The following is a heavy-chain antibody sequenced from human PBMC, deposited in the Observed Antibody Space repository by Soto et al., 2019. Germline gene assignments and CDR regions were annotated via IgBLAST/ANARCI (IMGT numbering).Heavy chain of an antibody. D-gene: IGHD2-15*01. CDR2: VSHDGTLY. J-gene: IGHJ4*02. CDR1: GFIYSSCA. V-gene: IGHV3-30*18. Sequence: QVQLVESGGGVVQPGRSLRLSCSASGFIYSSCAMHSVRQVPGKGLEWLAVVSHDGTLYPYADSVKGRFTISRDNSRKMLYLQMNSLRPDDTAVYYCVKDRSDTWSFDYWGQGTLVTVSS. CDR3: VKDRSDTWSFDY.